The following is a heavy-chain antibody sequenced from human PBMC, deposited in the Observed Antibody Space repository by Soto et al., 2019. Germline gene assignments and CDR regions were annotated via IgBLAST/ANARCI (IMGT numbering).Heavy chain of an antibody. D-gene: IGHD3-3*01. Sequence: PKISCKGSGYNFAGYWIAWVRQMPWKGLELMGIIYPSDSDTRYRPSFQGQVTISADKSISSAYLQWSSLRASDTAMYYCARGGVSTRTFDYWGQGTPVTVSS. V-gene: IGHV5-51*01. J-gene: IGHJ4*02. CDR2: IYPSDSDT. CDR1: GYNFAGYW. CDR3: ARGGVSTRTFDY.